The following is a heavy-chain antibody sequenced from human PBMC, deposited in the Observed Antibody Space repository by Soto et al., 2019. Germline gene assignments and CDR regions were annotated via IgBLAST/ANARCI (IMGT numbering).Heavy chain of an antibody. D-gene: IGHD2-21*02. J-gene: IGHJ6*02. CDR1: GGTISRYY. CDR2: MYNTGST. CDR3: ARDLWGYCGTDCYPLDV. V-gene: IGHV4-59*01. Sequence: QVQLQESGPGLVKPSETLSLTCTVSGGTISRYYWSWIRQPPGKGLEWIGYMYNTGSTVYNPSFKSRVTISVDTSKNQFSLKLNSVTAADTAVYCCARDLWGYCGTDCYPLDVWGQWTTVTVSS.